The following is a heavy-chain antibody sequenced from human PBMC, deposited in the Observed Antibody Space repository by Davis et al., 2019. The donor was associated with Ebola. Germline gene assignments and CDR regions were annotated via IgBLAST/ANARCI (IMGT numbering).Heavy chain of an antibody. CDR3: ARGWATSDAFDI. Sequence: AASVKVSCKASGYTFTGYYMHWVRQAPGQGLEWMGRINPNSGGTNYAQKLQGRVTMTTDTSTSTAYMELRSLRSDDTAVYYCARGWATSDAFDIWGQGTMVTVSS. CDR2: INPNSGGT. D-gene: IGHD1-26*01. V-gene: IGHV1-2*06. CDR1: GYTFTGYY. J-gene: IGHJ3*02.